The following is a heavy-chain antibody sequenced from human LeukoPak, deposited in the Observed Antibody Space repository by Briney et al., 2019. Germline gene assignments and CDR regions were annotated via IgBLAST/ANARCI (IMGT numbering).Heavy chain of an antibody. CDR2: IYWNDDK. Sequence: SGPTLVIPTQTLTLTCTFSGFSLSTSGVGVGWIRQPPGKALEWLALIYWNDDKRYSPSLKSRLTITKDTSKNQVVLTMTNMDAVDTGTYYCAHIPHYYYDSSGYYFRYYYMDVWGKGTTVTISS. V-gene: IGHV2-5*01. CDR1: GFSLSTSGVG. J-gene: IGHJ6*03. CDR3: AHIPHYYYDSSGYYFRYYYMDV. D-gene: IGHD3-22*01.